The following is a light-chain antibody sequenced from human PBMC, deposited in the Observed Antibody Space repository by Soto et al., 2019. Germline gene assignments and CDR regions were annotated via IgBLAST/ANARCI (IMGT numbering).Light chain of an antibody. CDR2: EVA. CDR3: SSHTSSSTWV. J-gene: IGLJ2*01. Sequence: QSALTQPPSVSGSPGQSVTISCTGTSSDVGSYNRVSWYQQPPGTAPKLMIYEVANRPSGVPDRCSGSKSGNTASLSISGVQAEDGADYYCSSHTSSSTWVFGGGTKLTVL. V-gene: IGLV2-18*02. CDR1: SSDVGSYNR.